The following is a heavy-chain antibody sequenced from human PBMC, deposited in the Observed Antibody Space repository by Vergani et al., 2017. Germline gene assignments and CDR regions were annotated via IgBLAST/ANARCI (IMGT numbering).Heavy chain of an antibody. D-gene: IGHD3-22*01. CDR2: IKQDGSEK. CDR1: GFTFSSYW. V-gene: IGHV3-7*03. CDR3: ARDRYYYDSSGYYYYYYYGMDV. Sequence: EVQLVESGGGLVQPGGSLRLSCAASGFTFSSYWMSWVRQAPGKGLEWVANIKQDGSEKYYVDSVKGRFTISRDNAKNSLYLQMNSLRAEDTAVYYCARDRYYYDSSGYYYYYYYGMDVWGQGP. J-gene: IGHJ6*02.